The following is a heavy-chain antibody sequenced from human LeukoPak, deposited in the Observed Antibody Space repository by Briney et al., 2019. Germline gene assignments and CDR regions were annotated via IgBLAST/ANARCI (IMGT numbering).Heavy chain of an antibody. D-gene: IGHD2-2*01. Sequence: ASVKVSCKASGYTFTGYYMHWVRQAPGQGLEWMGWINPNSGGTNYAQKFQGGVTMTRDTSISTAYMELSRLRSDDTAVYYCARGRPYCSSISCYEGRDYWGQGTLVTVSS. CDR1: GYTFTGYY. CDR3: ARGRPYCSSISCYEGRDY. J-gene: IGHJ4*02. CDR2: INPNSGGT. V-gene: IGHV1-2*02.